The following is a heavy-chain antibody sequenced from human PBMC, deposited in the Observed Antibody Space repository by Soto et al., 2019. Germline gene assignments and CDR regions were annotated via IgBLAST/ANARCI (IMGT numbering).Heavy chain of an antibody. CDR2: IFVTSTTI. D-gene: IGHD3-22*01. Sequence: PGGSLRLSCVASGFPFSSYSMVWVRQAPGKGLEWVSYIFVTSTTIYYADSVKGRFTVSRDNFKNTLFLQMNSLRADDTAVYYCAREDNYYDSSGYYLEYFHHWGQGTLVTVSS. CDR1: GFPFSSYS. J-gene: IGHJ1*01. CDR3: AREDNYYDSSGYYLEYFHH. V-gene: IGHV3-48*01.